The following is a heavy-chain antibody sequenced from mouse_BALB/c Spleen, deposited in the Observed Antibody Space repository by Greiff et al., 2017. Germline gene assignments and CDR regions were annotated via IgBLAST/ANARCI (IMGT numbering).Heavy chain of an antibody. CDR3: ARDYYYGSSYWMDY. Sequence: QVQLQQSGAELAKPGASVKMSCKASGYTFTSYWMHWVKQRPGQGLEWIGYINPSTGYTEYNQKFKDKATLTADKSSSTAYMQLSSLTSEDSAVYYCARDYYYGSSYWMDYWGQGTSVTVSS. V-gene: IGHV1-7*01. CDR2: INPSTGYT. J-gene: IGHJ4*01. CDR1: GYTFTSYW. D-gene: IGHD1-1*01.